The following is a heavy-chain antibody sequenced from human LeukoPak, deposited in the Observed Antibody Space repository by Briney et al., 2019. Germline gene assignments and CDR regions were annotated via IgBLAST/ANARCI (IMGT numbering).Heavy chain of an antibody. CDR1: GYTFTSYG. J-gene: IGHJ4*02. V-gene: IGHV1-18*01. CDR2: ISAYNGNT. Sequence: ASVKVSCKASGYTFTSYGISWVRHAPAQGLEWMGWISAYNGNTNYAQKLQGRVTMTTDTSTSPADMELRSLRSDDTAVYYCARSRIVGATFDYWGQGTLVTVSS. CDR3: ARSRIVGATFDY. D-gene: IGHD1-26*01.